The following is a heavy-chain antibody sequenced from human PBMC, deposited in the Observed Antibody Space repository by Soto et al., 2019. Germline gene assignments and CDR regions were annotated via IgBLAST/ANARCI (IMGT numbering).Heavy chain of an antibody. Sequence: PSETLSLTCSVSDDSMRSGGYYWTCIRQLPGKGLSWIRFIHYSGDNPYTPSLKSPVSISMQMSNNQFSLRLGSVTAADTAIYYCLRGKDKDDSSCWHLWGQGTPVTVYS. CDR1: DDSMRSGGYY. V-gene: IGHV4-31*01. D-gene: IGHD6-13*01. CDR2: IHYSGDN. J-gene: IGHJ5*02. CDR3: LRGKDKDDSSCWHL.